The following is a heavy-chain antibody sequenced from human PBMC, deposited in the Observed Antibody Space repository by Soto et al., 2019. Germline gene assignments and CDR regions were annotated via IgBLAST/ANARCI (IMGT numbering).Heavy chain of an antibody. CDR1: GFTFSSYG. J-gene: IGHJ4*02. V-gene: IGHV3-30*18. D-gene: IGHD5-18*01. Sequence: QVQLVESGGGVVQPGRSLRLSCAASGFTFSSYGMHWVRQAPGKGLEWVAVISYDGSNKYYADSVKGRFTISRDNSKNTLYLQMNSLRAEDTAVYYCAKDLHSYGCAFDYWGQGTLVTVSS. CDR2: ISYDGSNK. CDR3: AKDLHSYGCAFDY.